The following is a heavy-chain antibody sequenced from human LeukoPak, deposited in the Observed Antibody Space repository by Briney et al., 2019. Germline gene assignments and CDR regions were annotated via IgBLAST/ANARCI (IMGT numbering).Heavy chain of an antibody. J-gene: IGHJ4*02. CDR1: GFTFSSYG. Sequence: GGSLRLSCAASGFTFSSYGMHWVRQAPGKGLEWVAVISYDGSNKYYADSVKGRFTISRDNSKNTLYLQMNSLRAEDTAVYYCAKEGSWDSSGWYDYWGQGTLVTVSS. CDR2: ISYDGSNK. D-gene: IGHD6-19*01. V-gene: IGHV3-30*18. CDR3: AKEGSWDSSGWYDY.